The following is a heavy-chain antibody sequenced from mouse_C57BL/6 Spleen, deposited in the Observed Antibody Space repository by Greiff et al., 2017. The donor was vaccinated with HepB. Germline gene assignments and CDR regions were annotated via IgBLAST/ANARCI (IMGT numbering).Heavy chain of an antibody. D-gene: IGHD2-5*01. J-gene: IGHJ2*01. CDR3: TTISNYDFDY. V-gene: IGHV14-4*01. CDR1: GFNIKDDY. CDR2: IDPENGDT. Sequence: EVQLKESGAELVRPGASVKLSCTASGFNIKDDYMHWVKQRPEQGLEWIGWIDPENGDTEYASKFQGKATITADTSSNTAYLQLSSLTSEDTAVYYCTTISNYDFDYWGQGTTLTVSS.